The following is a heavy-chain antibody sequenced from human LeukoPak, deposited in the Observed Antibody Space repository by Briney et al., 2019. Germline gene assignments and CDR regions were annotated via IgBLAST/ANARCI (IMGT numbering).Heavy chain of an antibody. CDR2: IYPDGITT. V-gene: IGHV3-74*01. Sequence: GGSLRLSCAASGFTFSSYCIQWVRQVPGKGLVWVSRIYPDGITTNYADSVKGRFTISRDNAKNTLFLQMDSLRAEDTAVYYCAREAYEAGRYYTDYWGQGALVIVSS. D-gene: IGHD3-10*01. CDR1: GFTFSSYC. CDR3: AREAYEAGRYYTDY. J-gene: IGHJ4*02.